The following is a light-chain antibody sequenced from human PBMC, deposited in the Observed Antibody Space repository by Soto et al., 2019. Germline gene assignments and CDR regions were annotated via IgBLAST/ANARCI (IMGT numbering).Light chain of an antibody. CDR3: QQFGSSRGT. J-gene: IGKJ1*01. V-gene: IGKV3-20*01. CDR1: QSVSSN. CDR2: GAS. Sequence: EIVLTQSPATLSVSPGERATLSCRASQSVSSNLAWYQQKPGQAPRLLIYGASSRATGIPDRFSGRGSGTDFTLTISRLEPEDFAVYYCQQFGSSRGTFGQGTKVDI.